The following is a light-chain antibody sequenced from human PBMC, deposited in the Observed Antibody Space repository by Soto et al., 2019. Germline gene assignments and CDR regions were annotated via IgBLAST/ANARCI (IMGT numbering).Light chain of an antibody. CDR1: QSVSSK. V-gene: IGKV3-15*01. J-gene: IGKJ4*01. CDR3: QQYNNWPLT. Sequence: EIVMTQSPATLSVSPGERATLSCRASQSVSSKLAWYQQKPGQAPRLLIYGASTRATGIPARFSGSGSGTEFTLTISRLQSEDFAAYYCQQYNNWPLTFGGGTKVEIK. CDR2: GAS.